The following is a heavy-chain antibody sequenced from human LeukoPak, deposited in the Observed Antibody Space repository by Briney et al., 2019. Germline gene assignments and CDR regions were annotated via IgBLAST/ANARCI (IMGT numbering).Heavy chain of an antibody. CDR1: GFTFSSYS. V-gene: IGHV3-48*01. CDR2: ISSSSSTI. Sequence: GGSLRLSCAASGFTFSSYSMNWVRQAPGKGLEWVSYISSSSSTIYYADSVKGRSTISRDNGKNSLYLQMNSLRVDDTALYYCSRGYDTSASGYTDVWGKGTTVTVSS. CDR3: SRGYDTSASGYTDV. J-gene: IGHJ6*03. D-gene: IGHD3-22*01.